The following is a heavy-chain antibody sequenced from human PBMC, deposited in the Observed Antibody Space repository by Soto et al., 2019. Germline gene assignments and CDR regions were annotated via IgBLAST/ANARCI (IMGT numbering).Heavy chain of an antibody. CDR1: GFTFSRYD. Sequence: GGSLRLSCAASGFTFSRYDMSWVRQAPGKGLEWVSSISTSSGSIYYADSVKGRFTISRDNAKNTLYLQMNSLRAEDTAVYYYGRWGGVDCGGDCYAFSNIGGQGTMVTASS. D-gene: IGHD2-21*01. CDR3: GRWGGVDCGGDCYAFSNI. J-gene: IGHJ3*02. V-gene: IGHV3-21*01. CDR2: ISTSSGSI.